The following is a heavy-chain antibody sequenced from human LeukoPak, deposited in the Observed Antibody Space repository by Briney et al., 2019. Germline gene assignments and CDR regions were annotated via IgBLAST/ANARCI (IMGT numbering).Heavy chain of an antibody. Sequence: GSLRLFCAASGFTLSRYWMQWVRQAPGKGLMWVSQIDFDGRGTNYADPVKGRFTMSRDNAKNTLSLQMNSLRVEDTAMYYCTRDWDHYDFDSWGQGVLVTVSS. CDR2: IDFDGRGT. CDR1: GFTLSRYW. V-gene: IGHV3-74*01. CDR3: TRDWDHYDFDS. D-gene: IGHD3-3*01. J-gene: IGHJ5*01.